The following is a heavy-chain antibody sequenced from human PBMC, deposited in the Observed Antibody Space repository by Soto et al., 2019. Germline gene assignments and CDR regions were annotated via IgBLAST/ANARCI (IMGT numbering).Heavy chain of an antibody. CDR1: GGTFSSYA. Sequence: ASVKVSCKASGGTFSSYAISWVRQAPGQGLEWMVGIIPIFGTANYAQKFQGRVTITADKSTSTAYMELSSLRSEDTAVYYCARKAAVAGTSDFDYWGQGTLVTVS. J-gene: IGHJ4*02. V-gene: IGHV1-69*06. D-gene: IGHD6-19*01. CDR2: IIPIFGTA. CDR3: ARKAAVAGTSDFDY.